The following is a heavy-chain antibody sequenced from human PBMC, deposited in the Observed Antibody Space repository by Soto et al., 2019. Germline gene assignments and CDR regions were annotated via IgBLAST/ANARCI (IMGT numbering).Heavy chain of an antibody. CDR2: IYYSGST. V-gene: IGHV4-61*01. CDR1: RGSVSSATYY. D-gene: IGHD1-20*01. J-gene: IGHJ6*02. Sequence: SETLSLTCTVSRGSVSSATYYWSWIRQPPGKPLEWIGYIYYSGSTNYNPSLKSRVTISLDTSNDQFSLKLSSVTAADTAVYYCARTRDNNINYYYASDVWGPGTTVTVSS. CDR3: ARTRDNNINYYYASDV.